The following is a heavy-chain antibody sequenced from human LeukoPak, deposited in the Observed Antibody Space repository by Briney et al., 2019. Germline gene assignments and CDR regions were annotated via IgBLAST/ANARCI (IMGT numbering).Heavy chain of an antibody. D-gene: IGHD6-13*01. J-gene: IGHJ4*02. V-gene: IGHV3-30-3*01. Sequence: GGSLRLSCAASGFTFSSHAMHWVRQAPGKGLEWVAALSHDGNYKDYADSVKGRFTISRDNPENTVYLQMDSLRAEDTAVYYCARVVDQQLVRSGFDYRGRGTLLTVSS. CDR3: ARVVDQQLVRSGFDY. CDR2: LSHDGNYK. CDR1: GFTFSSHA.